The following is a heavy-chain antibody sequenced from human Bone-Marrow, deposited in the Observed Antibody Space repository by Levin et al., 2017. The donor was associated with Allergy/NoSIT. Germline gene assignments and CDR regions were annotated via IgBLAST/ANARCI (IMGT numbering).Heavy chain of an antibody. J-gene: IGHJ4*02. CDR1: GFTFSSYW. V-gene: IGHV3-7*01. D-gene: IGHD6-19*01. CDR3: ARVLAVAAYSAPLGY. CDR2: IKQDGSEK. Sequence: GESLKISCAASGFTFSSYWMSWVRQAPGKGLEWVANIKQDGSEKYYVDSVKGRFTISRDNAKNSLYLQMNSLRAEDTAVYYCARVLAVAAYSAPLGYWGQGTLVTVSS.